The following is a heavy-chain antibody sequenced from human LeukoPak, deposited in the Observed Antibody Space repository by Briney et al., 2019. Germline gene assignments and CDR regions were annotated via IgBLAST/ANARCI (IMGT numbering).Heavy chain of an antibody. V-gene: IGHV3-53*01. D-gene: IGHD3-10*01. CDR3: ARDMGLVRGVFDY. Sequence: PGGSLRLSCAASGLTISRNYMNWVRQAPGKGLEWVSVIYSGGSTYYADSMKGRFTISRDNSKNTLYLQMNSLRAEDTAVYYCARDMGLVRGVFDYWGQGSLVTVSS. J-gene: IGHJ4*02. CDR2: IYSGGST. CDR1: GLTISRNY.